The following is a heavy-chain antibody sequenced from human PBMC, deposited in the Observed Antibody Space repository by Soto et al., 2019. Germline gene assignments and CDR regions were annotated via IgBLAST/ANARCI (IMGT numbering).Heavy chain of an antibody. V-gene: IGHV3-23*01. CDR3: AKGGDSSSWKNWFDP. CDR1: GFTFSNYA. CDR2: ISGSGSSI. J-gene: IGHJ5*02. Sequence: ESGGGLVQPGGSLRLSCAASGFTFSNYAMTWVRQAPGTGLEWVSGISGSGSSIYYADSVKGRFTISRDNSKNTLYLQMNSLRAEDTAVYYCAKGGDSSSWKNWFDPWGQGTLVTVSS. D-gene: IGHD6-13*01.